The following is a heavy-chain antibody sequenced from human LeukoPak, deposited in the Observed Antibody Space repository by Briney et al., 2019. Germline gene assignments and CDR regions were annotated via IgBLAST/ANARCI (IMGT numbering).Heavy chain of an antibody. Sequence: GGSLRLSYAASGFTFSSYGMHWVRQAPGKGLEWVAVISYDGSNKYYADSVKGRFTISRDNSKNTLYLQMNSLRAEDTAVYYCAKDTSGWYMTFDYWGQGTLVTVSS. CDR1: GFTFSSYG. D-gene: IGHD6-19*01. CDR2: ISYDGSNK. V-gene: IGHV3-30*18. J-gene: IGHJ4*02. CDR3: AKDTSGWYMTFDY.